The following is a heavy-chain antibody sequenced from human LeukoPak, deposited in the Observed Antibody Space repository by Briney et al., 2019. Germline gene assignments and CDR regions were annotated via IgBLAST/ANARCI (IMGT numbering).Heavy chain of an antibody. CDR2: INSDGSWT. CDR1: GFTFSSYG. J-gene: IGHJ4*02. D-gene: IGHD2/OR15-2a*01. V-gene: IGHV3-74*01. Sequence: QSGGSLRLSCAASGFTFSSYGMSWVRQAPGKGLVWVSHINSDGSWTSYADPVKGRFTISKDNAKNTVYLQMNNLRAEDTAVYYCVSFYETYWGRGTLVTVSS. CDR3: VSFYETY.